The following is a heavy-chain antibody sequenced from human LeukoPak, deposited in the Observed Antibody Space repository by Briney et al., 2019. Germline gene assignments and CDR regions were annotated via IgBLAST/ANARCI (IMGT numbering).Heavy chain of an antibody. CDR2: ISGDGGNT. D-gene: IGHD3-9*01. V-gene: IGHV3-43*02. CDR1: GYTFDDYA. J-gene: IGHJ4*02. Sequence: PGGSLRLSCALSGYTFDDYAMHWVRHPPEKGRKWVSDISGDGGNTYYADSVGGRFTLSRHHRKHSLYLQVNRLRSEDPGLYFCAKDRGDFDWLLPDYWGQGTLVTVSS. CDR3: AKDRGDFDWLLPDY.